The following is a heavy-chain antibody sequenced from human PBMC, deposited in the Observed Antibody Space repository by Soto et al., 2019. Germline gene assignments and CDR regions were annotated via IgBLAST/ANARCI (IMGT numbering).Heavy chain of an antibody. D-gene: IGHD2-21*02. V-gene: IGHV4-31*03. J-gene: IGHJ5*02. CDR1: GGSISSGDYY. Sequence: KPSESMSLTCTVCGGSISSGDYYWSWVRQHPGKGLEWIGYRSYSGSTYYNPSLKSRVTIVVDTSRNQFSLRLSSVTAADTAVYYCAREGGLAYCGGDCLYNWFDPWGQGTLVTVSS. CDR2: RSYSGST. CDR3: AREGGLAYCGGDCLYNWFDP.